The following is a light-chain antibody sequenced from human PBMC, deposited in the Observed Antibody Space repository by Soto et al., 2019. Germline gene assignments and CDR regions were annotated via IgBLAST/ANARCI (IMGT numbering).Light chain of an antibody. CDR1: SSNIGSNT. V-gene: IGLV1-44*01. Sequence: QSVLTQPPSASGTPGQRVTISGSGSSSNIGSNTINWYQQLPGTAPKLLIYSNDQRPSGVPDRFSCSKSGTSASLAISGLQSEDEADYYCVAWDGRLNGRVFGTGTKLTVL. J-gene: IGLJ1*01. CDR2: SND. CDR3: VAWDGRLNGRV.